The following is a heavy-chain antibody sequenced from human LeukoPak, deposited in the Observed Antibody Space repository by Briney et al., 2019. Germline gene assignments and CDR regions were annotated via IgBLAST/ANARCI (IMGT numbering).Heavy chain of an antibody. CDR3: ARPLGNGWFDL. V-gene: IGHV3-20*04. CDR1: GFTFDDYG. D-gene: IGHD1-1*01. J-gene: IGHJ5*02. CDR2: INWNGGST. Sequence: SGGSLRLSCAASGFTFDDYGMSWVRQAPGKGLEWVSGINWNGGSTGYADSVKGRFTISRDNAKNSLHLQMNSLRDEDTAMYYCARPLGNGWFDLWGQGTLVTVSS.